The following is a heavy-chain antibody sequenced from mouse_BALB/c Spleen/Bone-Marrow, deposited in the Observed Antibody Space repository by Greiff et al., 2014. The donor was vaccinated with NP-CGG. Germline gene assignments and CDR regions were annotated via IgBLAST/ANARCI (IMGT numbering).Heavy chain of an antibody. V-gene: IGHV1-4*01. Sequence: QVHVKQSGAELARPGASVKMSCRASGYTFTTYTMHWVKQRPGQGLEWIGYINPSSGYTYYNQKFKDKATLTADKSSSAAYLQLSSLTSEDSAVYDSARVYCNYDAMDYWGQGTSVTVSS. CDR1: GYTFTTYT. D-gene: IGHD2-1*01. CDR3: ARVYCNYDAMDY. CDR2: INPSSGYT. J-gene: IGHJ4*01.